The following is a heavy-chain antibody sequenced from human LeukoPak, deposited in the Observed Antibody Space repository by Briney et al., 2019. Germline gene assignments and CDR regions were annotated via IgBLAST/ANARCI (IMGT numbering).Heavy chain of an antibody. Sequence: ASVKVSCKASGYTFTSYYMHWVRQAPGQGLEWMGIINPSGGSTSYAQKFRGRVTMTRDMSTSTVYMELSSLRSEDTAVYYCARDWGDSRIAVAVGYWGQGTLVTVSS. D-gene: IGHD6-19*01. CDR1: GYTFTSYY. J-gene: IGHJ4*02. CDR2: INPSGGST. CDR3: ARDWGDSRIAVAVGY. V-gene: IGHV1-46*01.